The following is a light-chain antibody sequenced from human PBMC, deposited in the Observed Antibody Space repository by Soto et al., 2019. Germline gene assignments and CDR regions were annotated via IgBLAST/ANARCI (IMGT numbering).Light chain of an antibody. CDR2: EVS. Sequence: QSVLTQPASVSGTPGQSITISCTGTSSDVGGYDYVSWYQLHPGKAPKRMVFEVSNRPSGVSYRFSGSKSGNTASLTISGLQAEDEADYFFSSYSISTAYLFGTGTKVTVL. CDR3: SSYSISTAYL. V-gene: IGLV2-14*01. J-gene: IGLJ1*01. CDR1: SSDVGGYDY.